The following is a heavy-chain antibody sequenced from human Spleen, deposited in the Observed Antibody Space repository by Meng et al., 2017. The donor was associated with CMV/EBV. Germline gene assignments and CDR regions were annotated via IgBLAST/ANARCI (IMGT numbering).Heavy chain of an antibody. Sequence: QVQRVRSWSGVKKPGSSVQVSCKASGGTFSSYAISWVRQAPGQGLEWMGGIIPIFGTANYAQKFQGRVTITADESTSTAYMELSSLRSEDTAVYYCARSQGANSGTFDYWGQGTLVTVSS. CDR1: GGTFSSYA. J-gene: IGHJ4*02. D-gene: IGHD1-1*01. CDR3: ARSQGANSGTFDY. V-gene: IGHV1-69*12. CDR2: IIPIFGTA.